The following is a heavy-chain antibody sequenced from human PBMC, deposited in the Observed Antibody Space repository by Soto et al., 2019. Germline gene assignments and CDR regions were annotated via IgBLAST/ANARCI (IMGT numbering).Heavy chain of an antibody. CDR1: GYTFTSYD. D-gene: IGHD2-15*01. V-gene: IGHV1-46*01. Sequence: ASVKVSCKASGYTFTSYDMHWVLQAPGQGLEWMGIINPSGGSTSYAQKFQGRVTMTRDTSTSTVYMELSSLRSEDTAVYYCARSRTYCSGGSCYSYYYYGMDVWGQGTTVTVSS. J-gene: IGHJ6*02. CDR2: INPSGGST. CDR3: ARSRTYCSGGSCYSYYYYGMDV.